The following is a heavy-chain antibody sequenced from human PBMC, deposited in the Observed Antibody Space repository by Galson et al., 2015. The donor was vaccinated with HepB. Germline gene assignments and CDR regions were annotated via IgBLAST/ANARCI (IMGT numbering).Heavy chain of an antibody. V-gene: IGHV3-49*03. CDR2: IRSKAYGGTT. CDR1: GFTFGDYA. CDR3: TGKRFLEWLLPDY. J-gene: IGHJ4*02. D-gene: IGHD3-3*01. Sequence: SLRLSCAASGFTFGDYAMSWFRQAPGKGLEWVGFIRSKAYGGTTEYAASVKGRFTISRDDSKSIAYLQMNSLKTEDTAVYYCTGKRFLEWLLPDYWGQGTLVTVSS.